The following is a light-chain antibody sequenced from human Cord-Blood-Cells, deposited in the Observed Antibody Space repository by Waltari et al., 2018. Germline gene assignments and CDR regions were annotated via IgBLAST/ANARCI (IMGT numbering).Light chain of an antibody. Sequence: DIQLTQSPSSLSASVGDRVTITCRASQSIISYLNWYHQKPGEATKLLIYAASSLQSGVPSTFCGSRAGTEFALTSSSLQPEDFATYYCQQNYSTPWTFGQGTKVEIK. J-gene: IGKJ1*01. V-gene: IGKV1-39*01. CDR1: QSIISY. CDR2: AAS. CDR3: QQNYSTPWT.